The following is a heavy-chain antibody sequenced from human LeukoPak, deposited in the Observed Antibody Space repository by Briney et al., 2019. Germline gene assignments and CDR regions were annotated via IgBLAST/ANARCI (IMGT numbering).Heavy chain of an antibody. Sequence: SGPTLVKPTQTLTLTCTFSGFSLSTSGVGVGWIRQPPGKALEWLALIYWDDDKRYSPSLKSRLTITKDTSKSQVVLIMTNLDPVDTATYYCAHTTLVTALSDEKTFDYWGQGTLVTVSS. CDR1: GFSLSTSGVG. D-gene: IGHD4-23*01. J-gene: IGHJ4*02. V-gene: IGHV2-5*02. CDR2: IYWDDDK. CDR3: AHTTLVTALSDEKTFDY.